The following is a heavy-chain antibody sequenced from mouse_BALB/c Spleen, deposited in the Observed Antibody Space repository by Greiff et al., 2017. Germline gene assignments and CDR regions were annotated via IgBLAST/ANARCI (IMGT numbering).Heavy chain of an antibody. V-gene: IGHV1-28*01. CDR2: IDPFNGGT. CDR3: ARALGQGFDY. J-gene: IGHJ2*01. CDR1: GYSFTSYY. D-gene: IGHD4-1*01. Sequence: EVQLQESGPELMKPGASVKISCKASGYSFTSYYMHWVKQSHGKSLEWIGYIDPFNGGTSYNQKFKGKATLTVDKSSSTAYMHLSSLTSEDSAVYYCARALGQGFDYWGQGTTLTVSS.